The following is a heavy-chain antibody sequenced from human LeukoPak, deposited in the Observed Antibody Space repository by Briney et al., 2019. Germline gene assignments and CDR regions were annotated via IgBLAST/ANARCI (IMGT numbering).Heavy chain of an antibody. CDR3: ASARKGGGSWDYGMDV. Sequence: ASVKVSCKASVYTFTRYYMHWLRQAPGQGLDWMGWINPNSCGTNYAQKFQGRVTMTRDTSISTAYMELSRLRSDDTAVYYCASARKGGGSWDYGMDVWGQGTTVTVSS. J-gene: IGHJ6*02. CDR1: VYTFTRYY. CDR2: INPNSCGT. V-gene: IGHV1-2*02. D-gene: IGHD1-14*01.